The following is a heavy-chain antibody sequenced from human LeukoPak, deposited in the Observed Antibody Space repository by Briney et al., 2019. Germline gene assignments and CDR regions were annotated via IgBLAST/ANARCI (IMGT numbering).Heavy chain of an antibody. CDR1: GVSVSSSSFY. V-gene: IGHV4-61*01. CDR2: IYYSGST. Sequence: SSETLSLTCTVSGVSVSSSSFYWSWIRQPPGKGLEWIGYIYYSGSTNYNPSLKSRVTISVDTSKNQFSLKLSSVTAADTAVYYCARGIAAAANWFDPWGQGTLVTVSS. D-gene: IGHD6-13*01. J-gene: IGHJ5*02. CDR3: ARGIAAAANWFDP.